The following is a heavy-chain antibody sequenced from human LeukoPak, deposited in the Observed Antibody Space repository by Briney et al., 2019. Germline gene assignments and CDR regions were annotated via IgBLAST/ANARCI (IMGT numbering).Heavy chain of an antibody. CDR3: AREGAAAAP. CDR2: INHSGST. V-gene: IGHV4-39*07. D-gene: IGHD6-13*01. J-gene: IGHJ5*02. Sequence: SETLSLTCTVSGDSITSGSYYWAWIRQHPGKGLEWIGEINHSGSTNYNPSLKSRVTISVDTSKNQFSLKLSSVTAADTAVYYCAREGAAAAPWGQGTLVTVSS. CDR1: GDSITSGSYY.